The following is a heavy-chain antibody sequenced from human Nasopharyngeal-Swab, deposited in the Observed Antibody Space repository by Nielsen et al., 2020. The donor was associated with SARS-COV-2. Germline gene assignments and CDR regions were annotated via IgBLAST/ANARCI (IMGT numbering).Heavy chain of an antibody. CDR2: INSDGSST. J-gene: IGHJ6*02. D-gene: IGHD3-22*01. CDR3: AKDYYDSSGYRAFYGMDV. Sequence: WIRQPPGKGLVWVSRINSDGSSTSYADSVKGRFTISRDNAKNTLYLQMNSLRAEDTAVYYCAKDYYDSSGYRAFYGMDVWGQGTTVTVSS. V-gene: IGHV3-74*01.